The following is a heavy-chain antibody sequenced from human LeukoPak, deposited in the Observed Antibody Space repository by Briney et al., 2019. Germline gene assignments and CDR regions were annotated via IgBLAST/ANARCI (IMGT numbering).Heavy chain of an antibody. Sequence: GGSLRLSCAPSGFTFSTYWMSWVRQAPGKGPEWVAVIWYDGSNKNDADSVKGRFTISRDNSKNTLYLQMNSLRAEDTAVYYCTKDLSVGGYNVDCWGQGTLVTVSS. J-gene: IGHJ4*02. D-gene: IGHD5-24*01. CDR2: IWYDGSNK. CDR1: GFTFSTYW. CDR3: TKDLSVGGYNVDC. V-gene: IGHV3-33*06.